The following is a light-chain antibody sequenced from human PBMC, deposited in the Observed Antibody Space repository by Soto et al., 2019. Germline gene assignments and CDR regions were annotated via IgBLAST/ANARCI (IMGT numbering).Light chain of an antibody. J-gene: IGLJ1*01. CDR1: SSDVGAYKY. Sequence: LTQPASVSGSPGQSITISCTGTSSDVGAYKYVSWYQQHPGKAPKLMIYDVSSRPSGVSNRFSGSKSGNTASLIISGLQADYDADYYCISYTSSYTYVFGTGTNVNVL. CDR2: DVS. CDR3: ISYTSSYTYV. V-gene: IGLV2-14*01.